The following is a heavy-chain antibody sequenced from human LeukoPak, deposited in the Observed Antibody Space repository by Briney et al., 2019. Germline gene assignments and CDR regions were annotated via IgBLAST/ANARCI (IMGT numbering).Heavy chain of an antibody. V-gene: IGHV3-21*01. Sequence: GGSLRLSCAASGFTFSSYTMNWVRQAPGKGLEWVSSISRSSSYIYYADSVKGRFTISRGNAKNSLYLQMHTLRAEDTAVYYCARGSTVVRGVSPAGDYWGQGTLVTVSS. CDR3: ARGSTVVRGVSPAGDY. CDR2: ISRSSSYI. D-gene: IGHD3-10*01. J-gene: IGHJ4*02. CDR1: GFTFSSYT.